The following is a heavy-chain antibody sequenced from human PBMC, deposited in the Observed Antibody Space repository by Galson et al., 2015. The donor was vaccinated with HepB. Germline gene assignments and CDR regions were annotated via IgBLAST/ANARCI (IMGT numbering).Heavy chain of an antibody. D-gene: IGHD1-26*01. CDR3: ARHGGELGSGRYYFDY. J-gene: IGHJ4*01. V-gene: IGHV1-69*13. Sequence: SVKVSCKASGGTFSNHPITWVRQAPGQGLEWMGDIFPIFDTANYAQNFQGRVTLTADESTNIVYMELSSLRYEDTAMYYCARHGGELGSGRYYFDYWGQGTLVTVSS. CDR1: GGTFSNHP. CDR2: IFPIFDTA.